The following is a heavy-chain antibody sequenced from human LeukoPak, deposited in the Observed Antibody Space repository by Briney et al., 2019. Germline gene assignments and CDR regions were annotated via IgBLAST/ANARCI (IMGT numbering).Heavy chain of an antibody. V-gene: IGHV1-8*02. J-gene: IGHJ1*01. CDR1: GYTFTNFE. CDR3: ARGYCSGGGCYTAEYLPH. CDR2: MRPNSGET. Sequence: ASVKVSCKASGYTFTNFEINWVRQVAGQGLEWMGWMRPNSGETVNVQKFQGRVTMTRDISTSTAFMELTGLRSDDTAVYFCARGYCSGGGCYTAEYLPHWGQGTLVTVSS. D-gene: IGHD2-15*01.